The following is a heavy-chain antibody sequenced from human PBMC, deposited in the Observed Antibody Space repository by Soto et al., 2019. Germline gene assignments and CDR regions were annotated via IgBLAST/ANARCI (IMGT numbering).Heavy chain of an antibody. Sequence: SETLSLTCAVSGGSISSGGYSWSWIRQPPGKGLEWIGYIYHSGSTYYNPSLKSRVTISVDRSKNQFSLKLSSVTAADTAVYYCARDSGYDSYYFDYWGQGTLVTVSS. D-gene: IGHD5-12*01. CDR2: IYHSGST. V-gene: IGHV4-30-2*01. CDR1: GGSISSGGYS. J-gene: IGHJ4*02. CDR3: ARDSGYDSYYFDY.